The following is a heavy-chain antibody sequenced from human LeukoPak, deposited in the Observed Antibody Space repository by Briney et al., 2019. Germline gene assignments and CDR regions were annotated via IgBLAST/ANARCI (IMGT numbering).Heavy chain of an antibody. CDR2: IYYSGST. J-gene: IGHJ4*02. V-gene: IGHV4-39*07. D-gene: IGHD6-6*01. CDR1: GRSISISHYY. CDR3: ARDGVLGIAVRSWFDF. Sequence: PSDTLSLPCTVSGRSISISHYYWAWIPQPPGKGLEWIQNIYYSGSTHYNPSIKRRVTISVDTSKNQLSLKLSSVPAADTAVYYCARDGVLGIAVRSWFDFWGQGTLVTVSS.